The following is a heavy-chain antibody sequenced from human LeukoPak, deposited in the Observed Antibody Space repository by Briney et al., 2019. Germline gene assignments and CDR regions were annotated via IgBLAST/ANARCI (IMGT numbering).Heavy chain of an antibody. J-gene: IGHJ4*02. V-gene: IGHV4-59*01. CDR2: IYYSGST. Sequence: SETLSLTCTVSGGSISSYYWSWIRQPPGKRLEWIGYIYYSGSTNYNPSLKSRVTISVDTSKNQFSLKLSSVTAADTAVYYCARNKKGEWERNLPFDYWGQGTLVTVSS. D-gene: IGHD1-26*01. CDR1: GGSISSYY. CDR3: ARNKKGEWERNLPFDY.